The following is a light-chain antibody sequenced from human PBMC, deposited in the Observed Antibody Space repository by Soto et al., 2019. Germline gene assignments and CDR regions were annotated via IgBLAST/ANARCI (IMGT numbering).Light chain of an antibody. V-gene: IGLV2-23*01. J-gene: IGLJ1*01. Sequence: QSVLTQPASVSASPGQSITISCTGTSSDVGSSNLVSWYQQHPGKAPKLIIYEGSRRPSGVSGRFSGSKSGNTASLTISGLQADDEADYSCCSFAHSTIFYVFGTGTKVTV. CDR3: CSFAHSTIFYV. CDR2: EGS. CDR1: SSDVGSSNL.